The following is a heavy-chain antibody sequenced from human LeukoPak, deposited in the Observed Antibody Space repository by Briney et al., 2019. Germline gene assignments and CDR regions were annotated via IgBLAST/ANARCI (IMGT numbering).Heavy chain of an antibody. CDR3: AREFSGILDY. Sequence: GGSLRLSCAASGFTFSSYAMSRVRQAPGKGLEWVAVISYDGSNKYYADSVKGRFTISRDNSKNTLYLQMNSLGAEDTAVYYCAREFSGILDYWGQGTLVTVSS. V-gene: IGHV3-30*04. CDR2: ISYDGSNK. CDR1: GFTFSSYA. J-gene: IGHJ4*02.